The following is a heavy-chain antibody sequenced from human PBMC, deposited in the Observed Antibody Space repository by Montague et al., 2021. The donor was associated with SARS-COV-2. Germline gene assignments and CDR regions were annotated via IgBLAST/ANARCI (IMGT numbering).Heavy chain of an antibody. CDR1: GGSISSYY. Sequence: SETLSLTCTVSGGSISSYYWSWIRQPPGKGLEWIGYIYYSGSTNYNPSLKSRVTISVDTSKNQFSLKLSSMTAADTAVYYCARREDYYGSGSYPNWGQGTLVTVSS. J-gene: IGHJ4*02. CDR3: ARREDYYGSGSYPN. CDR2: IYYSGST. D-gene: IGHD3-10*01. V-gene: IGHV4-59*08.